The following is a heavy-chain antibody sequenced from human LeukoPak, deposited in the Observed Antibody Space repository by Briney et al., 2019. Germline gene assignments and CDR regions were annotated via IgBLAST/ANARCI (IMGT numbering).Heavy chain of an antibody. Sequence: GGSLRLSCAASGFTFSDYYMSWIRQAPGKGLEWVSYISSSGSTIYYADSVKGRFTISRDNAKNSLYLQMNSLRAEDTAVYYCARGRVPSYYYYYYMDVWGKGTTVTVSS. J-gene: IGHJ6*03. CDR2: ISSSGSTI. V-gene: IGHV3-11*01. CDR3: ARGRVPSYYYYYYMDV. CDR1: GFTFSDYY.